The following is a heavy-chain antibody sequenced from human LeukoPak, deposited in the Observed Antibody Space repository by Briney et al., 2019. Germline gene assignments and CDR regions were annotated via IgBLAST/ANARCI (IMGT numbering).Heavy chain of an antibody. D-gene: IGHD3-22*01. CDR3: ARGGYYYDSSGYYYGYFQH. Sequence: SVKVSCKASGGTFSSYAISWVRQAPGQGLEWMGGIIPIFGTANYAQKFQGRVTITADESTSTAYMELSSLRSEDTAVYYCARGGYYYDSSGYYYGYFQHWGQGTLVTVSS. V-gene: IGHV1-69*13. J-gene: IGHJ1*01. CDR2: IIPIFGTA. CDR1: GGTFSSYA.